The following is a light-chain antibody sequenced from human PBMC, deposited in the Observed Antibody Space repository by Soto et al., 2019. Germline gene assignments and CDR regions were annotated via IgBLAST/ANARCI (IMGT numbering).Light chain of an antibody. CDR3: AAWDDSLNAL. CDR2: IND. Sequence: QSVLTQPPSASGTPGQRITISCFGSSSNIGDNPVNWYQQLPGAAPKLLIYINDQRPSGVPDRFSGSKSGTSASLAISGLQPEDEADYYCAAWDDSLNALFGTGTRSPS. CDR1: SSNIGDNP. J-gene: IGLJ1*01. V-gene: IGLV1-44*01.